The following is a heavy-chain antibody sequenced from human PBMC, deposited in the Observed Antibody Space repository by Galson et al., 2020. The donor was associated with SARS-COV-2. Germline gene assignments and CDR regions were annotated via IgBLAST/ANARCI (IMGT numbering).Heavy chain of an antibody. CDR3: ARGPAGTWGMDV. V-gene: IGHV3-53*01. D-gene: IGHD6-13*01. Sequence: GGSLRLSCAASGFTVSSNYMSWVRQAPGKGLEWVSVIYSGGSTYSADSVKGRFTISRDNSKNTLYLQMNSLRAEDTAVYYCARGPAGTWGMDVWGQGTTVTVSS. CDR2: IYSGGST. CDR1: GFTVSSNY. J-gene: IGHJ6*02.